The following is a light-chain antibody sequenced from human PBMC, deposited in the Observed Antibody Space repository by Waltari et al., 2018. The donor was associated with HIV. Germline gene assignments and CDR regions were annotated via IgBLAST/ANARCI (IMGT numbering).Light chain of an antibody. CDR1: SSDVGGYNY. CDR3: SSYTSSSTLYVV. CDR2: EVS. J-gene: IGLJ2*01. Sequence: QSALTQPASVSGSPGQSITISCTGTSSDVGGYNYVSWYQQHPGKAPKLMIYEVSNRPPVVSNRFSGSKSGNTASLPISGLQAEDEADYYCSSYTSSSTLYVVFGGGTKLTVL. V-gene: IGLV2-14*01.